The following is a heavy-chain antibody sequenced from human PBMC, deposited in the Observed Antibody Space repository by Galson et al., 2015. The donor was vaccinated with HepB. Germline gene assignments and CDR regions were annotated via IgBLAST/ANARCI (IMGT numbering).Heavy chain of an antibody. CDR2: IWYDGSNK. CDR3: ARDSSGYYYYYYGMDV. J-gene: IGHJ6*02. D-gene: IGHD3-22*01. Sequence: SLRLSCAASGFTFSSYGMHWVRQAPGKGLEWVAVIWYDGSNKYYADSVKGRFTISRDNSKNTLYLQMNSLRAEDTAVYYCARDSSGYYYYYYGMDVWGQGTTVTVSS. CDR1: GFTFSSYG. V-gene: IGHV3-33*01.